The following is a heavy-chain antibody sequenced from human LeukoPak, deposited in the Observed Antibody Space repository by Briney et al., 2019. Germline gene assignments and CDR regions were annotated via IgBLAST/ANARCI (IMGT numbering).Heavy chain of an antibody. Sequence: ASVKVSCKASGGTFSSYAISWVRQAPGQRLEWMGRIIPILGIANYAQKFQGRVTITADKSTSTAYMELSSLRSEDTAVYYCARRRYCSSTSCYEIDYWGQGTLVTVSS. V-gene: IGHV1-69*04. D-gene: IGHD2-2*01. CDR2: IIPILGIA. CDR1: GGTFSSYA. CDR3: ARRRYCSSTSCYEIDY. J-gene: IGHJ4*02.